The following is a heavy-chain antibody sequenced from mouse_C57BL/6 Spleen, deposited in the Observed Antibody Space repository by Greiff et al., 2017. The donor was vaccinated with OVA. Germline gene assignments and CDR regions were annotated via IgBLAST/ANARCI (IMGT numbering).Heavy chain of an antibody. Sequence: QVQLQQPGAELVKPGASVKMSCKASGYTFTSYWITWVKQRPGQGLEWIGDIYPGSGSTNYNEKFKSKATLTVDTSSSTAYMQLSSLTSEDSAVYYCARPEGSSPAWFAYWGQGTLATVSA. D-gene: IGHD1-1*01. J-gene: IGHJ3*01. CDR1: GYTFTSYW. CDR2: IYPGSGST. CDR3: ARPEGSSPAWFAY. V-gene: IGHV1-55*01.